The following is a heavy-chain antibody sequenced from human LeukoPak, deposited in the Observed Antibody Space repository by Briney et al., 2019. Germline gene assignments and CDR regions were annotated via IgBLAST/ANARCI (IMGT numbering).Heavy chain of an antibody. CDR3: ARGPAPTERGGMDV. CDR2: IYTSGST. V-gene: IGHV4-4*07. D-gene: IGHD4-17*01. CDR1: GGSISNYY. Sequence: SETLSLTCTVSGGSISNYYWGWIRQPPGKGLEWLGRIYTSGSTNYIPSLKSRVTMSLDTAKNQFSLRLSSVTAADTAIYYCARGPAPTERGGMDVWGQGTTVTVSS. J-gene: IGHJ6*02.